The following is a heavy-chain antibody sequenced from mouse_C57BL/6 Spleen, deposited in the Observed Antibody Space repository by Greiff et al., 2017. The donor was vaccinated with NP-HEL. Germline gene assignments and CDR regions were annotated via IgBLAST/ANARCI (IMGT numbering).Heavy chain of an antibody. D-gene: IGHD1-1*01. CDR3: ARWDTTVVEGYFDY. CDR2: IYPRSGNT. CDR1: GYTFTSYG. Sequence: QVQLKQSGAELARPGASVKLSCKASGYTFTSYGISWVKQRTGQGLEWIGEIYPRSGNTYYNEKFKGKATLTADKSSSTAYMELRSLTSEDSAVYFCARWDTTVVEGYFDYWGQGTTLTVSS. J-gene: IGHJ2*01. V-gene: IGHV1-81*01.